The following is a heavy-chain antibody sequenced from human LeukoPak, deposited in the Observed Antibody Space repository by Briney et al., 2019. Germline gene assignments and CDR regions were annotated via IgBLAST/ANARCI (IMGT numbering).Heavy chain of an antibody. CDR1: GYTLTGYY. V-gene: IGHV1-2*02. Sequence: ASLKVSCKASGYTLTGYYMHWVRQAPGQGLECMGWIDPNSGGTQYVQKFQGRVTLTRDTSISTAYMELSRLRSDDTAVYYCARAGYCSGGSCYALDYWGQGPLVTVSS. D-gene: IGHD2-15*01. J-gene: IGHJ4*02. CDR3: ARAGYCSGGSCYALDY. CDR2: IDPNSGGT.